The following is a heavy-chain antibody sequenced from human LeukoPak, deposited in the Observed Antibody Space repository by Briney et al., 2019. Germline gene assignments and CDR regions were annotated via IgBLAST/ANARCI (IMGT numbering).Heavy chain of an antibody. V-gene: IGHV4-30-4*01. CDR1: GGSISSGDYY. D-gene: IGHD3-10*01. Sequence: SQTLSLTCTVSGGSISSGDYYWSWIRQPPGKGLEWIGYLYYSGSTYYNPSLKSRVTISVDTSKNQFSLKLSSVTAADTAVYYCARENRDPQNYYGSAYDYWGQGTLVTVSS. J-gene: IGHJ4*02. CDR2: LYYSGST. CDR3: ARENRDPQNYYGSAYDY.